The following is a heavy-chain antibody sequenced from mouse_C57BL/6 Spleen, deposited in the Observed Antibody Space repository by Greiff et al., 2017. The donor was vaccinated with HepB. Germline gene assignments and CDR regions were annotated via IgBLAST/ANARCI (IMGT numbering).Heavy chain of an antibody. Sequence: VQLQQSGAELVRPGTSVKMSCKASGYTFTNYWTGWAKQRPGHGLEWIGDIYPGGGYTNYKEKFKGKFTLTADKSSSTAYMQFSSLTSEDSAIYYWARLGSSYGVYAMDYWSQGSSVTVAS. D-gene: IGHD1-1*01. CDR1: GYTFTNYW. J-gene: IGHJ4*01. V-gene: IGHV1-63*01. CDR3: ARLGSSYGVYAMDY. CDR2: IYPGGGYT.